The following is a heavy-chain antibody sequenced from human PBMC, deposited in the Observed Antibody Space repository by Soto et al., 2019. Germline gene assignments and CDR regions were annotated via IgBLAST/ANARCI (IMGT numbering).Heavy chain of an antibody. Sequence: QVQLVQSGAEVKKPGASVKVSCKASGYTFTSYGISWVRQAPGQGLEWMGWISAYNGNTNYAQKLQGRVTMTTDTSTSTAYMELRSLRTDDTAVYYCARVPKRGYGSGSSTNWFDPWGQGTLVTVSS. V-gene: IGHV1-18*01. CDR3: ARVPKRGYGSGSSTNWFDP. CDR2: ISAYNGNT. D-gene: IGHD3-10*01. CDR1: GYTFTSYG. J-gene: IGHJ5*02.